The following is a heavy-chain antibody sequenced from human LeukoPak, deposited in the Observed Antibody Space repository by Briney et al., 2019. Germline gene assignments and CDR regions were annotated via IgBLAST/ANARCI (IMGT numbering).Heavy chain of an antibody. CDR1: GFTFGDHA. D-gene: IGHD5-18*01. CDR3: SRGPIELWIHNAMDV. CDR2: IRGKAYRGTR. V-gene: IGHV3-49*04. J-gene: IGHJ6*02. Sequence: GGSLRLSCTASGFTFGDHAMSWVRQAPGKGLEWVGFIRGKAYRGTREYAASVKGRFTISRDDSNSIAYLQMNSLEPEDTAVYFCSRGPIELWIHNAMDVWGRGTTVTVSS.